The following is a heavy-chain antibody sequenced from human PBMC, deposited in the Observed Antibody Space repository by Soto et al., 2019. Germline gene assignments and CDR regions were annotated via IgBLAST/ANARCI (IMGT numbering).Heavy chain of an antibody. Sequence: GGSLRLSCAPSGFTLSSCALSWVRQAPGKGLEWVSVISDSGGSTYYADSVKGRFTISRDNSKNTLFLQLNSLRAEDTAIYYCAKSRANSYYYAMDVWGQGTTVTVSS. D-gene: IGHD5-12*01. CDR3: AKSRANSYYYAMDV. J-gene: IGHJ6*02. CDR2: ISDSGGST. CDR1: GFTLSSCA. V-gene: IGHV3-23*01.